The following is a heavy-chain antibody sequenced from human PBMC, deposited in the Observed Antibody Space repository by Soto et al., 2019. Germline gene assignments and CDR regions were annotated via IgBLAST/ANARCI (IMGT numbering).Heavy chain of an antibody. CDR1: GGSFSGYY. V-gene: IGHV4-34*01. D-gene: IGHD6-13*01. CDR3: ARGYRYSSSWYVSKAWFDP. CDR2: INHSGST. Sequence: PSETLSLTCAVYGGSFSGYYWSWIRQPPGKGLEWIGEINHSGSTNYNPSLKSRVTISVDTSKNQFSLKLSSVTAADTAVYYCARGYRYSSSWYVSKAWFDPWGQGTLVTVSS. J-gene: IGHJ5*02.